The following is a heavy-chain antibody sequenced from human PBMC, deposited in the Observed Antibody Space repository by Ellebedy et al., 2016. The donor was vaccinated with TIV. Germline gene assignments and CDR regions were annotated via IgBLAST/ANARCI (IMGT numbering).Heavy chain of an antibody. CDR3: ARGNDFWSGYPTGNWFDP. Sequence: AASVKVSCKASGGTFSSYAISWVRQAPGQGLEWMGRIIPILGIANYAQKFQGRVTITADKSTSTAYMELSSLRSEDTAVYYCARGNDFWSGYPTGNWFDPWGQGTLVTVSS. CDR1: GGTFSSYA. D-gene: IGHD3-3*01. CDR2: IIPILGIA. V-gene: IGHV1-69*04. J-gene: IGHJ5*02.